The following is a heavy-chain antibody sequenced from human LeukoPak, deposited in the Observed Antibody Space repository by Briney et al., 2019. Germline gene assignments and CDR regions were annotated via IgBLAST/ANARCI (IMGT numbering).Heavy chain of an antibody. CDR2: VYTSGST. J-gene: IGHJ4*02. CDR3: AKSYFDYSTYYSYYFNL. V-gene: IGHV4-4*09. D-gene: IGHD4-11*01. CDR1: AGSIRNYF. Sequence: TSETLSLTCTVSAGSIRNYFWNWFRQPPGKGLEWIGYVYTSGSTNYNPSLKSRVTISVDTSKSQFALKLSSVTAADTAVYYCAKSYFDYSTYYSYYFNLWGQGALVTVSS.